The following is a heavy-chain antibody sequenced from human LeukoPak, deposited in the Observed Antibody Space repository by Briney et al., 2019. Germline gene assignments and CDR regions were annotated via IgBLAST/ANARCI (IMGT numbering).Heavy chain of an antibody. CDR1: GYTFTGYY. J-gene: IGHJ4*02. V-gene: IGHV1-2*02. CDR3: ARDLRFGGLSFLPFDY. D-gene: IGHD3-10*01. CDR2: INPNSGGT. Sequence: ASVKVSCKASGYTFTGYYMHWVRQAPGQGLEWMGWINPNSGGTNYAQKFQGRVTMTRDTSISTAYMELSRLRSEDTAVYYCARDLRFGGLSFLPFDYWGQGTLVTVSS.